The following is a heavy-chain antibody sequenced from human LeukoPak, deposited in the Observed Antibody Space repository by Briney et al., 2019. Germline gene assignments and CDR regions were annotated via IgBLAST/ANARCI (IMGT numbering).Heavy chain of an antibody. CDR3: ARDQGLTAPPPSGLDV. V-gene: IGHV1-69*04. CDR2: IIPVLNIT. CDR1: GGTFSSSA. D-gene: IGHD5-18*01. J-gene: IGHJ6*02. Sequence: SVKVSCKTSGGTFSSSAITWVRQAPGQGLEWMGRIIPVLNITTYAQKFQGSVTITADTSTSTVSMELSSLRSEETAVYYCARDQGLTAPPPSGLDVWGQGTTVIVSS.